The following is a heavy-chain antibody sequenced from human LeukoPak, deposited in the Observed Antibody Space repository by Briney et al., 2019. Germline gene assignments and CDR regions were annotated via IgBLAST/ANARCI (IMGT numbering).Heavy chain of an antibody. V-gene: IGHV4-39*01. Sequence: SETLSLTCTVSGGSVSSGDYYWSWIRQPPGKGLEWIGSIYYSGSTYYNPSLKSRVTISVDTSKNQFSLKLSSVTAADTAVYYCARGGLYNLNWYFDLWGRGTLVTVSS. CDR3: ARGGLYNLNWYFDL. CDR2: IYYSGST. D-gene: IGHD3-16*01. J-gene: IGHJ2*01. CDR1: GGSVSSGDYY.